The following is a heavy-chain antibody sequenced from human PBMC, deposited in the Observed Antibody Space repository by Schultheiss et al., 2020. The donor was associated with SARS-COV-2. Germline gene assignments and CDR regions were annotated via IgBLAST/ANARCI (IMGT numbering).Heavy chain of an antibody. CDR1: GGSFSGYY. Sequence: SQTLSLTCAVYGGSFSGYYWSWIRQPPGKGLGWIVEINHSGSTNYNPSLKSRVTISVDTSKNQFSLKLSSVTAADTAVYYCASISGSWAFDYWGQGTLVTVAT. CDR3: ASISGSWAFDY. CDR2: INHSGST. V-gene: IGHV4-34*01. J-gene: IGHJ4*02. D-gene: IGHD1-26*01.